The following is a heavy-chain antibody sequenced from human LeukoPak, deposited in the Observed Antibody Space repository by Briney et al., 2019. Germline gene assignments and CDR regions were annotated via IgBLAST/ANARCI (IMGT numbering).Heavy chain of an antibody. CDR2: IKGDGSKN. CDR1: EFTFSNFW. CDR3: ARDGSATGSFDY. Sequence: GGSLRLSCAASEFTFSNFWMYWVRQAPGKGLEWVANIKGDGSKNHYVDSVKGRFTISRDNAKKSLYLQMDNVRAEDTALYYCARDGSATGSFDYWGQGILVTVSS. J-gene: IGHJ4*02. V-gene: IGHV3-7*01. D-gene: IGHD1-1*01.